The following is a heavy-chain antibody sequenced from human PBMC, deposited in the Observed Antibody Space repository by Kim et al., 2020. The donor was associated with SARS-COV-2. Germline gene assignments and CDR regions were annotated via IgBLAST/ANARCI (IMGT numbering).Heavy chain of an antibody. J-gene: IGHJ4*02. D-gene: IGHD3-22*01. CDR1: GFTFTTYY. Sequence: ASVKVSCKASGFTFTTYYMHWVRQAPGQGLEWMGVINPSGGSTTYPQKFQGRVTMTRDTSTSTVYMELSSLRSEDTAVYYCAREMTRGDYDNSGYPRGYFDYWGPGSLVTVSS. CDR2: INPSGGST. V-gene: IGHV1-46*01. CDR3: AREMTRGDYDNSGYPRGYFDY.